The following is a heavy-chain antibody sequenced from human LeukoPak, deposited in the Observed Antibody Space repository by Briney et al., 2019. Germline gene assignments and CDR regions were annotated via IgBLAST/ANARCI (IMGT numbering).Heavy chain of an antibody. J-gene: IGHJ4*02. V-gene: IGHV3-7*01. CDR2: INKDGSER. CDR3: ARDDDWNYEDY. D-gene: IGHD1-7*01. Sequence: GGSLRLSCAVSGITFSSFWMSWVRQAPGKGLEWVANINKDGSERNYVDSVKGRFTISRDNAKNSLYLQMNSLRAEDTAVYYCARDDDWNYEDYWGQGTLVTVSS. CDR1: GITFSSFW.